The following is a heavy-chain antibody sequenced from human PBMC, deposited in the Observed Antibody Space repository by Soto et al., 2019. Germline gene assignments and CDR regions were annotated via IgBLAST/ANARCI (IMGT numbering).Heavy chain of an antibody. CDR1: GYTLTSYG. J-gene: IGHJ4*02. CDR2: ISAYNGNT. D-gene: IGHD2-2*01. V-gene: IGHV1-18*01. CDR3: ARDFLAPAARRFDY. Sequence: GASVKVSCKASGYTLTSYGISWVRQAPGQGLEWMGWISAYNGNTNYAQKLQGRVTMTTDTSTSTAYMELRSLRSDDTAVYYCARDFLAPAARRFDYWGQGTLVTVSS.